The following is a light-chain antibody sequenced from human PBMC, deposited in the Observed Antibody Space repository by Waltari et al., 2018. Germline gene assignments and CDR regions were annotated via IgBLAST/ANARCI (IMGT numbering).Light chain of an antibody. J-gene: IGLJ3*02. CDR3: SSRNGRANQVV. Sequence: SSELTQDPAVSVALGQTVRFTCQGDSPRTPYATWYQLKPGQAPVLVIYGKDKRPSRIPDRISGYSSGTTSSLTITGAQAEDEADYYCSSRNGRANQVVFAGGTKVTVL. V-gene: IGLV3-19*01. CDR1: SPRTPY. CDR2: GKD.